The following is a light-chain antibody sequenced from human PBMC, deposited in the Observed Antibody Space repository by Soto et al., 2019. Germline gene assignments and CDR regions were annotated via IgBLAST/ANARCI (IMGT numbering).Light chain of an antibody. CDR3: QQYNSPTGT. CDR2: GAS. CDR1: QGVSRK. J-gene: IGKJ1*01. V-gene: IGKV3-15*01. Sequence: DIVMTQSPATLSVAPGERVTFSCRASQGVSRKLAWYQHKPGQAPRLLISGASTGATGIPARFSGSGSGTEFTLTISSLQSEDCATYYCQQYNSPTGTFGQGTKVDIK.